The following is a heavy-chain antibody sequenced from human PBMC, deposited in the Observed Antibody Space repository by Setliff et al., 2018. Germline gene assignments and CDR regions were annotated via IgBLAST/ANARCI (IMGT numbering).Heavy chain of an antibody. Sequence: GGSLRLSCAASGFTFSSYGMHWVRQAPGKGLEWVAVIWYDGSNKYYADSVKGRFTISRDNSKNTLYLQMNSLRAEDTAVYYCAKISCSGGSCYPDYWGQGTLVT. D-gene: IGHD2-15*01. V-gene: IGHV3-33*06. CDR2: IWYDGSNK. J-gene: IGHJ4*02. CDR1: GFTFSSYG. CDR3: AKISCSGGSCYPDY.